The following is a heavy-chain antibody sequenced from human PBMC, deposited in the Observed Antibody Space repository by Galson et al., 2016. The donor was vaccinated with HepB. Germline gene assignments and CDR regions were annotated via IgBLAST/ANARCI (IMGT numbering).Heavy chain of an antibody. CDR3: ARDRDAALDY. CDR1: GYTFTNNG. CDR2: ISAHSGNT. J-gene: IGHJ4*02. Sequence: SVKVSCKASGYTFTNNGISWVRQAPGQGLEWMGWISAHSGNTNYAQKFQGRPTLTKDTSASTVYMELRSLRFDDTAMYYCARDRDAALDYWGQGALVTVSS. D-gene: IGHD6-13*01. V-gene: IGHV1-18*01.